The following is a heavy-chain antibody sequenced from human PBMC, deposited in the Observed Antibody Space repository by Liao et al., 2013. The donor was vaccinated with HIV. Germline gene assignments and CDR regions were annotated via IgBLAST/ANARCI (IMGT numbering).Heavy chain of an antibody. CDR3: ARGPTYTSSSGGTFDL. J-gene: IGHJ3*01. CDR2: FHSSGTS. CDR1: GGSFTTYY. Sequence: QVQLQESGPTVKPSQTLSLTCSVSGGSFTTYYWSWIRHPAGKGLEWIGRFHSSGTSTYNPSLQGRVTMSVDTSKNQFSLKLSSVTSADTAVYFCARGPTYTSSSGGTFDLWGQGKLVTVSS. V-gene: IGHV4-4*07. D-gene: IGHD2-2*02.